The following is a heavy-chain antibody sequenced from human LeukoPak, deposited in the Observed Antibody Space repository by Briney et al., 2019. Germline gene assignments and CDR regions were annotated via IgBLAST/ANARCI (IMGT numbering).Heavy chain of an antibody. Sequence: GGSLRLSCAASGFTVGNNYMIWVRQAPGKGLEWVSLIFSHGETSYADSVKGRFTISRDNSKNTLHLQMNGLRVEDTAVYYCARDPPAVSINTYAWGQGTLVTVSS. CDR2: IFSHGET. D-gene: IGHD2-8*01. CDR3: ARDPPAVSINTYA. J-gene: IGHJ4*02. V-gene: IGHV3-66*01. CDR1: GFTVGNNY.